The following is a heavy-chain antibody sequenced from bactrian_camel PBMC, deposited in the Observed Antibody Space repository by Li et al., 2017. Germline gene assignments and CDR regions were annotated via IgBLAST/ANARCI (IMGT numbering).Heavy chain of an antibody. Sequence: QVQLVESGGGLVQAGESLTLSCTVSGLTFDLYAMNWFRQAPGKERERVSCISNNGGSRTIYVDSVKGRFTVSRDNAKNTHYLQMNNLKPEDTGEYYCATGEMGFCSASWAVNDWGQGTQVTVS. D-gene: IGHD1*01. CDR3: ATGEMGFCSASWAVND. J-gene: IGHJ4*01. V-gene: IGHV3S63*01. CDR2: ISNNGGSRT. CDR1: GLTFDLYA.